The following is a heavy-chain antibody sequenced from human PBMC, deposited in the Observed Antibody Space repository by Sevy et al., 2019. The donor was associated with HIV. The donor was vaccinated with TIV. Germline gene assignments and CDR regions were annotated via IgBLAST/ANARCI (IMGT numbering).Heavy chain of an antibody. CDR3: AKDQTLYYDFWSGYYTGSGYYYYYGMDV. CDR1: GFTFSSYA. J-gene: IGHJ6*02. Sequence: GRSLRLSCAASGFTFSSYAMSWVRQAPGKGLEWVSAISGSGGSTYYADSVKGRFTISRDNSKNTLYLQMNSLRAEDTAVYYCAKDQTLYYDFWSGYYTGSGYYYYYGMDVWGQGTTVTVSS. V-gene: IGHV3-23*01. D-gene: IGHD3-3*01. CDR2: ISGSGGST.